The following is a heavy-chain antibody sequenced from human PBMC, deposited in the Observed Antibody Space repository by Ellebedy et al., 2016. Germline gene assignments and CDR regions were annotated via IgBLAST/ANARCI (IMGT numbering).Heavy chain of an antibody. CDR1: GFTFSSYW. CDR3: ARDVQNDYFDY. CDR2: IKQDGSEK. V-gene: IGHV3-7*01. J-gene: IGHJ4*02. Sequence: GGSLRLXXSASGFTFSSYWMSWVRQAPGKGLEWVANIKQDGSEKYYVDSVKGRFTISRDNAKKSLYLQMNSLRAEDTAVYYCARDVQNDYFDYWGQGTLVTVSS.